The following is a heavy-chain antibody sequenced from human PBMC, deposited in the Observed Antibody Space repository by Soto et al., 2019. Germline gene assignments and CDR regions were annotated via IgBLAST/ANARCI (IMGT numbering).Heavy chain of an antibody. Sequence: QVQLVESGGGVVQPGRSLRLSCAASGFTFSTYSMHWVRQAPGKGLEWVTLISYDGRNKYYADSVKGRVTISRDNSKSTLYLQVNSLTIEDTAVYYCARGYPYYYGSGSMFYSDYWGQGTLVTVSS. D-gene: IGHD3-10*01. CDR1: GFTFSTYS. CDR3: ARGYPYYYGSGSMFYSDY. J-gene: IGHJ4*02. V-gene: IGHV3-30-3*01. CDR2: ISYDGRNK.